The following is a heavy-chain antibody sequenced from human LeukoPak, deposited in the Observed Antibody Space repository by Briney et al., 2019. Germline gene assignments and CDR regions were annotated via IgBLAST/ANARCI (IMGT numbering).Heavy chain of an antibody. J-gene: IGHJ4*02. Sequence: SETQSLTCTVSGDSISSYYRSWIRQPAGKGLEWIGRIYSSGSTSYNPSLKSRITMSVDTSKNQFSLKLSSVTAADTAVYYCARLGKKAGPFDYWGQGTLVTVSS. CDR1: GDSISSYY. CDR2: IYSSGST. CDR3: ARLGKKAGPFDY. V-gene: IGHV4-4*07.